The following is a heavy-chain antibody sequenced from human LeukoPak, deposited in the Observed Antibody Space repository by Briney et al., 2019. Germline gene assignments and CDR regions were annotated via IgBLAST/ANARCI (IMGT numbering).Heavy chain of an antibody. J-gene: IGHJ4*02. Sequence: GGSLRLSCTASGFTFSGHWIHWVRQAPGMGLVWVGLTRNKANSYTTEYAASVKGRFTISRDDSKNTAYLQMNSLKTEDTAVYYCTRQKAPWGQGTLVTVSS. CDR3: TRQKAP. CDR2: TRNKANSYTT. CDR1: GFTFSGHW. V-gene: IGHV3-72*01.